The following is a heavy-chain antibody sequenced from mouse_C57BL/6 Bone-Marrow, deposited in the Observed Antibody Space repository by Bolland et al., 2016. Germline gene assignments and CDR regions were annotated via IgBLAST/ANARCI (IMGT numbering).Heavy chain of an antibody. CDR3: ASYSNYFFAY. CDR2: TI. V-gene: IGHV5-17*01. J-gene: IGHJ3*01. D-gene: IGHD2-5*01. Sequence: TIYYADTVKGRFTISRDNAKNTLFLQMTSLRSEDTAMYYCASYSNYFFAYWGQGT.